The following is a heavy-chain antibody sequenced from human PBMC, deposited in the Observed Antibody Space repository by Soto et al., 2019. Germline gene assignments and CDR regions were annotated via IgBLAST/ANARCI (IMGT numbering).Heavy chain of an antibody. J-gene: IGHJ5*02. Sequence: SETMSLTCTVSGGAISSGGYYWTWIRQHPGKGLEWIGYIYYSGSTYYNPSLKSRVTISVDTSKNQFSLKLSSVTAADTAVYYCARDYTVLLWFGENSNWFDPWGQGTLVTVSS. D-gene: IGHD3-10*01. V-gene: IGHV4-31*03. CDR3: ARDYTVLLWFGENSNWFDP. CDR2: IYYSGST. CDR1: GGAISSGGYY.